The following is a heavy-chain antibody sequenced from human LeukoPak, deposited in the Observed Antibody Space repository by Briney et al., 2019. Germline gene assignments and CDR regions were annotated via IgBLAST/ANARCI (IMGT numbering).Heavy chain of an antibody. CDR3: ARGGYDFVYYYYGMDV. D-gene: IGHD3-3*01. CDR1: GYTFTGYY. Sequence: ASVTVSCKASGYTFTGYYMHWVRQAPGQGLEWMGRINPNSGGTNYAQKFQGRVTMTRDTSISTAYMELSRLRSDDTAVYYCARGGYDFVYYYYGMDVWGQGTTVTVSS. J-gene: IGHJ6*02. CDR2: INPNSGGT. V-gene: IGHV1-2*06.